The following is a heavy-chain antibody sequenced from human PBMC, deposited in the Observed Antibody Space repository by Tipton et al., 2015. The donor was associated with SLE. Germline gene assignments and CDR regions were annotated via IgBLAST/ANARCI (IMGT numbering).Heavy chain of an antibody. CDR1: GGSISSSHYY. V-gene: IGHV4-39*07. CDR2: IYYSGST. J-gene: IGHJ4*02. Sequence: TLSLTCTVSGGSISSSHYYWGWIRQPPGKGLEWIGSIYYSGSTYYNPSLESRVTISVGTSRNLFSLNLSSVTAADTAVYYCARGKRHYDVLTGYYSKPHYFDFWGQGTVVAVSP. D-gene: IGHD3-9*01. CDR3: ARGKRHYDVLTGYYSKPHYFDF.